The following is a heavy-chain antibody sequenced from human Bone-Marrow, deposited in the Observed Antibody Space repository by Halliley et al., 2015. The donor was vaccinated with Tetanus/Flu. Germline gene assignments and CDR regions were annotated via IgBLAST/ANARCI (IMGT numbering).Heavy chain of an antibody. CDR2: IYYSGSP. J-gene: IGHJ4*02. V-gene: IGHV4-59*01. CDR3: ARDRVPGAY. Sequence: KGLEWIGCIYYSGSPNYNPSLKSRVTISLDTSRNQFSLRLSSVPAEDTAVYYCARDRVPGAYWGQGTLVTVFS.